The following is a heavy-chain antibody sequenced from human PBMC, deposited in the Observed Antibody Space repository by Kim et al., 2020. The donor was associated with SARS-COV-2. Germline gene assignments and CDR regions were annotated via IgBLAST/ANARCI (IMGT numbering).Heavy chain of an antibody. V-gene: IGHV3-33*03. D-gene: IGHD6-19*01. J-gene: IGHJ4*02. Sequence: YANSAKGWFTVSRDNNRNTLDLQMNSLTDEDTDLYFCAKDHPSSGWPTFDSWGQGTLVTVSS. CDR3: AKDHPSSGWPTFDS.